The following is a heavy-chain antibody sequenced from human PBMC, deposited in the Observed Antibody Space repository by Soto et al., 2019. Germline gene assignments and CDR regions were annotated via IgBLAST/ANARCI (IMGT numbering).Heavy chain of an antibody. CDR3: ARQRAYYYGSGSYYTHVPYYFDY. J-gene: IGHJ4*02. CDR1: GGSISSSSYY. Sequence: QLQLQESGPGLVKPSETLSLTCTVSGGSISSSSYYWGWIRQPPGKGLEWIGSIYYSGSTYYNPSLKSRVTISVDTSKNQFSLNLSSVTAADTAVYYCARQRAYYYGSGSYYTHVPYYFDYWGQGTLVTVSS. CDR2: IYYSGST. D-gene: IGHD3-10*01. V-gene: IGHV4-39*01.